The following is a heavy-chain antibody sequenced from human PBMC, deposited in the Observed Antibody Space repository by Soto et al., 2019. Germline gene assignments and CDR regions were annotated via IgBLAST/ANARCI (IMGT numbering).Heavy chain of an antibody. CDR1: GFTFSSYW. CDR3: ARAAVCSSTSCRDYYYYYYMDV. CDR2: IKQDGSEK. Sequence: GGSLRLSCAASGFTFSSYWMSWVRQAPGKGLEWVANIKQDGSEKYYVDSVKGRFTIYRDNAKNSLYLQMNSLRAEDTAVYYCARAAVCSSTSCRDYYYYYYMDVWGKGTTVTVSS. J-gene: IGHJ6*03. V-gene: IGHV3-7*01. D-gene: IGHD2-2*01.